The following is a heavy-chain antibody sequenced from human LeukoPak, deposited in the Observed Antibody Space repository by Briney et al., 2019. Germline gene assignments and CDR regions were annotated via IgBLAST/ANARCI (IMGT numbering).Heavy chain of an antibody. V-gene: IGHV3-23*01. J-gene: IGHJ4*02. Sequence: GESLRLSCAASGFTFSSHAMSWVRHAPGKGLEWVSVVSGSDISTYYADSVKGRFTIFRDNPQNNLYLQMDSLRAEDTAVYYCAKVIFGVFRGWDYWGQGTLVTVCS. D-gene: IGHD3-3*01. CDR2: VSGSDIST. CDR1: GFTFSSHA. CDR3: AKVIFGVFRGWDY.